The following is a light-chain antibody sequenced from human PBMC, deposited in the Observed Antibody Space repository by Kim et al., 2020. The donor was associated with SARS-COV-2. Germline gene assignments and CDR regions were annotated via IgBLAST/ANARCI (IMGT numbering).Light chain of an antibody. Sequence: SVTISCTGTSSDVGGYNSVSWYQQYPGKAPKLLIYNVSERPSGVPDRFSGSKSVNTASLTVSGLQAEDEADYYCSSYAGSNILGVFGGGTQLTVL. CDR3: SSYAGSNILGV. CDR2: NVS. J-gene: IGLJ3*02. V-gene: IGLV2-8*01. CDR1: SSDVGGYNS.